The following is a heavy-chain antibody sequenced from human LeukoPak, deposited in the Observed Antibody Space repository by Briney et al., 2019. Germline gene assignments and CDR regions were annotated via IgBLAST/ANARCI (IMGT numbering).Heavy chain of an antibody. V-gene: IGHV1-8*01. Sequence: GASVKVSCKSSGYTFTSYDINWVRQATGQGLEWMGWMNPNSGNTGYAQKFQGRVTMTRNTSISTAYMELSSPRSEDTAVYYCARAGLLEADYADAFDIWGQGTMVTVSS. CDR1: GYTFTSYD. J-gene: IGHJ3*02. CDR2: MNPNSGNT. CDR3: ARAGLLEADYADAFDI. D-gene: IGHD3-22*01.